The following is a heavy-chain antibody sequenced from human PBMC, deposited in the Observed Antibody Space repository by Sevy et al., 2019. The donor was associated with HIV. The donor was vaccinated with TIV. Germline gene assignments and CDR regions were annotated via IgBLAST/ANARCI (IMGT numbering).Heavy chain of an antibody. CDR1: GFIFRSYV. CDR2: ISGSGGST. J-gene: IGHJ4*02. Sequence: GGSLRLSCAASGFIFRSYVMTWVRQAPGKGLEWVSTISGSGGSTYYADSVKGRFTISRDNSKNTLDLEMNSLRAEDTAVYYCEAIATAGRDYWGKGTLVTVSS. D-gene: IGHD6-13*01. CDR3: EAIATAGRDY. V-gene: IGHV3-23*01.